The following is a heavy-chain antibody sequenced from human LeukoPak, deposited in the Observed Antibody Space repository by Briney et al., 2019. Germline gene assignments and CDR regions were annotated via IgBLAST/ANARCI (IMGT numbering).Heavy chain of an antibody. V-gene: IGHV1-69*06. Sequence: SVKVSCKASGGTFSSYTISWVRQAPGQGLEWMGGIIPIFGTANYAQKFQGRVTITADKSTSTAYMELSSLRSEDTAVYYCARKGVAVADRYAFDIWGQGTMVTVSS. CDR3: ARKGVAVADRYAFDI. CDR2: IIPIFGTA. D-gene: IGHD6-19*01. CDR1: GGTFSSYT. J-gene: IGHJ3*02.